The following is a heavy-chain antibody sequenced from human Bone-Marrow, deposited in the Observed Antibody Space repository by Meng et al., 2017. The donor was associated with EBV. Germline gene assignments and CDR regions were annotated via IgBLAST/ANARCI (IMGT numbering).Heavy chain of an antibody. Sequence: QGELGRAAAEVKRPGSSVKASGKTAGGTFRSDAVSWVRQAPGQGLEWMGGLIPMSDAPHYAQKFQDRVRITADESTGTHYMDLSGLRSEDTAVYYCASESGRGFTPDYWGQGTLVTVSS. J-gene: IGHJ4*02. D-gene: IGHD3-10*01. CDR2: LIPMSDAP. CDR3: ASESGRGFTPDY. CDR1: GGTFRSDA. V-gene: IGHV1-69*01.